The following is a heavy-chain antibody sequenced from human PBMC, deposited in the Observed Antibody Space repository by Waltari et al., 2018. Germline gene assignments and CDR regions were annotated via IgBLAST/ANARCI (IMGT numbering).Heavy chain of an antibody. CDR2: ISASGGRT. CDR3: ARHTLDDYGGWDDY. CDR1: GFSFSSYA. J-gene: IGHJ4*02. D-gene: IGHD4-17*01. V-gene: IGHV3-23*01. Sequence: EVELLESGGGFVQPGGSLRVSCAASGFSFSSYAMTWVRQAPGKGLEWVSVISASGGRTDYADSVKGRFSVSRDNFKNILYVQMNSLRVEDTAVYYCARHTLDDYGGWDDYWGQGTLVTVSS.